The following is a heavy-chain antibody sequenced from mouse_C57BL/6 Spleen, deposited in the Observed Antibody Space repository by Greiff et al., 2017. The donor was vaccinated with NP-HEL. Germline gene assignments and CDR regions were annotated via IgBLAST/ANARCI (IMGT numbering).Heavy chain of an antibody. CDR2: ISYDGST. V-gene: IGHV3-6*01. D-gene: IGHD1-1*01. CDR1: GYSITSGYY. CDR3: ARDYYGSSYDY. Sequence: VQLQESGPGLVKPSQSLSLTCSVTGYSITSGYYWNWIRQFPGNKLEWMGYISYDGSTNYNPSLKNRISITRDTSKNQFFLKLNSVTTEDTATYYCARDYYGSSYDYWGQGTTLTVSS. J-gene: IGHJ2*01.